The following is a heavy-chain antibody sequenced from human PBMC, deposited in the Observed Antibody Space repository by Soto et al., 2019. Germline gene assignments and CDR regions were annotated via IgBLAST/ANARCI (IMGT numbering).Heavy chain of an antibody. V-gene: IGHV3-53*01. J-gene: IGHJ6*02. D-gene: IGHD3-16*01. Sequence: EVQLVESGGGLIQPGGSLRLSCVASGLTVSHNYMAWVRQAPEMGLEWVSILYTEGTTYYADSVKGRFTISRDSSKNTLVLQMDSLRAEDTAVYYCLRPRPSGENYGMDVWGQGTTVTVSS. CDR1: GLTVSHNY. CDR3: LRPRPSGENYGMDV. CDR2: LYTEGTT.